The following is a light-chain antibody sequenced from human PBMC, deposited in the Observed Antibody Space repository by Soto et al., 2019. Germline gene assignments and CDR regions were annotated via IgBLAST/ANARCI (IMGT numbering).Light chain of an antibody. CDR2: DAS. CDR1: QSVSSY. V-gene: IGKV3-11*01. Sequence: EIVLTQSPATLSLSPGERATLSCRASQSVSSYLAWYQQKPGQAPRLLIYDASNRATGIPARFNGSGSGTDFTLTISSLEPEDFAVYYCQQRRNWPKVTFGQGTRREIK. CDR3: QQRRNWPKVT. J-gene: IGKJ5*01.